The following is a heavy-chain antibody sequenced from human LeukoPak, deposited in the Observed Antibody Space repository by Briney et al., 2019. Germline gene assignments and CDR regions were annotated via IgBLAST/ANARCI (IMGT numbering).Heavy chain of an antibody. J-gene: IGHJ5*02. V-gene: IGHV4-4*07. CDR1: GGSISSYY. Sequence: PSETLSLTCTVSGGSISSYYWSWIRQPAGKGLEWIGRIYTSGSTNYNPSLKSRVTMSVDTSKNQFSLKLSSVTAADTAVYYCARDGEYSYDILTGYSGTLDAFDPWGQGTLVTVSS. CDR3: ARDGEYSYDILTGYSGTLDAFDP. D-gene: IGHD3-9*01. CDR2: IYTSGST.